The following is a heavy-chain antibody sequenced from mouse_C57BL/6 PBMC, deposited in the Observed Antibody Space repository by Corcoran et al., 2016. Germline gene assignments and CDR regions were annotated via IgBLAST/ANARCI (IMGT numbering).Heavy chain of an antibody. CDR3: ARGIYYGNLYYFDY. V-gene: IGHV1-26*01. CDR2: INPNNGGT. J-gene: IGHJ2*01. Sequence: EVQLQQSGPELVKPGASVKISCKASGYTFTDYYMNWVKQSHGKSLEWIGDINPNNGGTSYNQKFKGKATELRSLTSEDSAVYYCARGIYYGNLYYFDYWGQGTTLTVSS. CDR1: GYTFTDYY. D-gene: IGHD2-1*01.